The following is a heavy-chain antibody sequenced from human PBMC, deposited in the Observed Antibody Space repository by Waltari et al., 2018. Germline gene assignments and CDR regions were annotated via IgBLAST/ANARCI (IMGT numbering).Heavy chain of an antibody. CDR2: ISSSSSYI. Sequence: EVQLVESGGGLVKPGGSLRLSCAASGFTFSSYSMNWVRQAPGKGLEWVSSISSSSSYIYYADSVKGRFTISRDNAKNSLYLQMNSLRAEDTAVYYCARVDLELRVFDYWGQGTLVTVSS. CDR3: ARVDLELRVFDY. D-gene: IGHD1-7*01. V-gene: IGHV3-21*01. CDR1: GFTFSSYS. J-gene: IGHJ4*02.